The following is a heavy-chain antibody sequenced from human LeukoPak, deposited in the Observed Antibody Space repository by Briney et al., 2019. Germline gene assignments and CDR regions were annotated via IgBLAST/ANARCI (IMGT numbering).Heavy chain of an antibody. V-gene: IGHV3-33*01. CDR1: GFTFSSYG. CDR2: IWYDGSNK. J-gene: IGHJ4*02. Sequence: GGSLRLSCAASGFTFSSYGMHWVRQAPGKGLEWVAVIWYDGSNKYYADSVKGRFTISRDNSKNTLYLQMNSLRAEDLAVYYCDKWNCGGDCYYGYWGQGTLVTVSS. CDR3: DKWNCGGDCYYGY. D-gene: IGHD2-21*02.